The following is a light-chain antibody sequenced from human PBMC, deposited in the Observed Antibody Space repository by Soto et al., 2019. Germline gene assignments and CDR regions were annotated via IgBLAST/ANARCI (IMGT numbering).Light chain of an antibody. CDR2: GAS. CDR1: QSVSSD. Sequence: EIVVTQSPATLSVSPGERATLSCRASQSVSSDLAWYQQKPGQAPRLLIYGASTRATGIPAGFSGSGSGTEFTLTISSLQSEDFAVYYCQQYNNWPLTFGGGTKVQIK. CDR3: QQYNNWPLT. V-gene: IGKV3-15*01. J-gene: IGKJ4*01.